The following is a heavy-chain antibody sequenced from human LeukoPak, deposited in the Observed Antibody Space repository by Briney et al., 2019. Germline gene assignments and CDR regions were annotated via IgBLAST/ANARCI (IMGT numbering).Heavy chain of an antibody. CDR1: GGSFSGYY. CDR3: ASPGTTMVRGYYYGMDV. V-gene: IGHV4-34*01. CDR2: INHSGST. D-gene: IGHD3-10*01. Sequence: SETLSLTCAVYGGSFSGYYWSWIRQPPGKGLEWIGEINHSGSTNYNPSLKSRVTISVDTSKNQFSLKLSSVTAADTAVYYCASPGTTMVRGYYYGMDVWGQGTTVTVSS. J-gene: IGHJ6*02.